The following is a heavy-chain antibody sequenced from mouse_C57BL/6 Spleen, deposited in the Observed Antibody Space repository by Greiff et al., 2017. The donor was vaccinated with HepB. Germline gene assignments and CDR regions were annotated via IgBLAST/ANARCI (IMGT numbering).Heavy chain of an antibody. Sequence: VQLQQSGAELVKPGASVKVSCKASGYTFTSYWMHWVKQRPGPVLEWIGRIHPSDSDTNYNQKFKGKATLTVDKSSSTAYMQLRSLTSEDSAVYYCAIGGYGSSADYAMDYWGQGTSVTVSS. V-gene: IGHV1-74*01. J-gene: IGHJ4*01. CDR3: AIGGYGSSADYAMDY. CDR2: IHPSDSDT. CDR1: GYTFTSYW. D-gene: IGHD2-2*01.